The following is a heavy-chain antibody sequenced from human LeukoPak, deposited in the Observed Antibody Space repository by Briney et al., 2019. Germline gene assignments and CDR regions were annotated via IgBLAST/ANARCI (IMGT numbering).Heavy chain of an antibody. CDR2: IIPIFGTA. J-gene: IGHJ3*02. D-gene: IGHD6-6*01. CDR3: ARDRQLVLRGAFDI. V-gene: IGHV1-69*13. Sequence: SVKVSCKASGGTFSSYAISWVRQAPGQGLEWMGGIIPIFGTANYAQKFQGRVTITADESTSTAYMELSSLRSEDTAVYYCARDRQLVLRGAFDIWGQGTMVTVSS. CDR1: GGTFSSYA.